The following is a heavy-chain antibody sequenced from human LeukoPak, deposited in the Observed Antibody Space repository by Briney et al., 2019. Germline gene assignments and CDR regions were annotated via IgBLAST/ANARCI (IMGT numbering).Heavy chain of an antibody. CDR2: IYYSGST. V-gene: IGHV4-39*02. D-gene: IGHD4-11*01. Sequence: SETLSLTCTVSGGSISSSSYDWGLLRQPQGKVLVWVGRIYYSGSTYYTPSRKSRGTISVDTSKNQFSLKLSSVAAAETAVYYCARENGDDSNDYRGQGTLVTVSS. CDR3: ARENGDDSNDY. J-gene: IGHJ4*02. CDR1: GGSISSSSYD.